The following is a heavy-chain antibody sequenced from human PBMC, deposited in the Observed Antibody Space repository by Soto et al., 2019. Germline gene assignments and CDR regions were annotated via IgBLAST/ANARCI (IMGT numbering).Heavy chain of an antibody. CDR1: GFTFSSYG. CDR3: ARAPGVTGTMPDPYYYYGMDV. Sequence: PGGSLRLSCAASGFTFSSYGMHWVRQAPGKGLEWVAVIWYDGSNKYYADSVKGRFTISRDNSKNTLYLQMNSLRAEDTAVYYCARAPGVTGTMPDPYYYYGMDVCGQGTTVTVSS. J-gene: IGHJ6*02. CDR2: IWYDGSNK. V-gene: IGHV3-33*01. D-gene: IGHD1-7*01.